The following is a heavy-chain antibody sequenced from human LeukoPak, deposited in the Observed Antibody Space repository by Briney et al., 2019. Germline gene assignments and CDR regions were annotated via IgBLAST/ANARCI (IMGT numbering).Heavy chain of an antibody. D-gene: IGHD3-9*01. J-gene: IGHJ4*02. V-gene: IGHV4-59*12. Sequence: SETLSLTCTVSGVSISSYYWSWIRQPPGKGLEWIGYIYYSGSTNYNPSLQSRVTISVHTSQNQFPLTLSSVTAADTAVYSCARGRTTRYYDISSRTKVYYFDYWGQGTLVTVSS. CDR2: IYYSGST. CDR1: GVSISSYY. CDR3: ARGRTTRYYDISSRTKVYYFDY.